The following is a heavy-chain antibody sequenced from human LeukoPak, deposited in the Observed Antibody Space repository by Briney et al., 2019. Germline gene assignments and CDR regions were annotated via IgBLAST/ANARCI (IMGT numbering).Heavy chain of an antibody. V-gene: IGHV3-13*04. D-gene: IGHD3-10*01. CDR2: IGTAGDT. J-gene: IGHJ3*02. CDR3: ARAYRGYYGSGSYYNDAFAI. CDR1: GFAFSSYD. Sequence: PGGSLRLSCAASGFAFSSYDMHWVRQATGQGLEWVSAIGTAGDTYYPGSVKGRFTISRENAKNSLYLQMNSLRAGDTAVYYCARAYRGYYGSGSYYNDAFAIWGQGTMVTVSS.